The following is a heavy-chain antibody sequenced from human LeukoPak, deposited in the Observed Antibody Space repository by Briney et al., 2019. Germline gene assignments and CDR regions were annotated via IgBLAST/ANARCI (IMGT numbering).Heavy chain of an antibody. CDR2: ISYDGSNK. CDR3: ARDRRGVLPDSSGYYYYFDY. Sequence: GGSLRLSCAASGFTFSSYAMHWVRQAPGKGLEWVAVISYDGSNKYYAYSVKGRFTISRDNSKNMLYLQMNSLRAEDTAVYYCARDRRGVLPDSSGYYYYFDYWGQGTLVTVSS. V-gene: IGHV3-30-3*01. CDR1: GFTFSSYA. D-gene: IGHD3-22*01. J-gene: IGHJ4*02.